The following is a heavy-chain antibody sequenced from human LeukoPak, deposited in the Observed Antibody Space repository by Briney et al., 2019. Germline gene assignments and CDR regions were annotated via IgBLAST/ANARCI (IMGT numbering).Heavy chain of an antibody. CDR1: GGSISSYY. CDR3: ARAGTYYDILTGYYPAFDY. CDR2: IYYSGST. D-gene: IGHD3-9*01. V-gene: IGHV4-59*01. Sequence: SETLSLTCTVSGGSISSYYWSWIRQPPGKGLEWIGYIYYSGSTNYNPSLKSRVTISVDTSKNQFSLKLSSVTAADTAVYYCARAGTYYDILTGYYPAFDYWGQGTLVTVSS. J-gene: IGHJ4*02.